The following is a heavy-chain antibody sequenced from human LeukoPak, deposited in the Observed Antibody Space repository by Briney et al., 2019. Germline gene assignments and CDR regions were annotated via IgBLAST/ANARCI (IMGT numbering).Heavy chain of an antibody. CDR1: GFTFSSYG. CDR3: AKSGGGMATIYFDY. CDR2: ISYDGSNK. D-gene: IGHD5-24*01. Sequence: PGGSLRLSCAAFGFTFSSYGMHWVRQAPGKGLEWVAVISYDGSNKYYADSVKGRFTISRDNSKNTLYLQMNSLRAEDTAVYYCAKSGGGMATIYFDYWGQGTLVTVSS. J-gene: IGHJ4*02. V-gene: IGHV3-30*18.